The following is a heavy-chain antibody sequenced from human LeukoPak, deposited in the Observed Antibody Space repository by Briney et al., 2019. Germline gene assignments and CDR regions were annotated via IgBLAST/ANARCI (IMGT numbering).Heavy chain of an antibody. J-gene: IGHJ4*02. CDR3: ARGVDGELSN. CDR2: INHSGST. CDR1: GGSFSGYY. V-gene: IGHV4-34*01. Sequence: SETLSLTCAVYGGSFSGYYWSWIRQPPGKGLEWIGEINHSGSTNYNPSLKSRVTISVDTSKNQFSLKLSSVTAADTAVYYCARGVDGELSNWGQGTLVTVSP. D-gene: IGHD1-7*01.